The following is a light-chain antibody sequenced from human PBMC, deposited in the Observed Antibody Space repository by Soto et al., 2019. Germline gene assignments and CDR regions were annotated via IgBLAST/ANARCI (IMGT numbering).Light chain of an antibody. J-gene: IGKJ1*01. CDR2: LVS. Sequence: DVGLARSPVCLRGTLGQPASISCWSSQSLVYSNGNTYLNWFHQRPVQSPRRLIYLVSNRDSGVPARFRGSGSGTAFTPTISRVAAEEVGVYYCIQGTHCPWTLGRGTQAYIK. CDR3: IQGTHCPWT. V-gene: IGKV2-30*01. CDR1: QSLVYSNGNTY.